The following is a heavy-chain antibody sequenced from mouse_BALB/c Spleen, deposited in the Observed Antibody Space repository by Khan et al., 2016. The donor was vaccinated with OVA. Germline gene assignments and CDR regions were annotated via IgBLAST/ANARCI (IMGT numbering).Heavy chain of an antibody. V-gene: IGHV5-12*02. Sequence: EVELVESGGGLVQPGGSLKLSCATSGFTFSDYYMYWVGQTPEKRLEWVAYLSNRGTTTYYPDTVRGRFTISRDNAKNTLYLQMSRLESEDTAMYYCAREGDDGGLAYWGQGTLVTVSA. D-gene: IGHD2-3*01. CDR2: LSNRGTTT. CDR3: AREGDDGGLAY. CDR1: GFTFSDYY. J-gene: IGHJ3*01.